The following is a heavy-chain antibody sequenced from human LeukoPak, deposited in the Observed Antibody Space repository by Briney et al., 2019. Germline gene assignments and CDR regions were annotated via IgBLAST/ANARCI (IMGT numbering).Heavy chain of an antibody. V-gene: IGHV4-4*02. Sequence: PSETLSLTCSVSIGSISSSKWWSWVRQSPVKGLEWIGEIYLYGTTNYNPSFTSRVTMSVDRPRNQFSLKLTSVTAADTAVYYCARQKWEQQGRDYYFNGLDVWGPGTTVIVSS. CDR1: IGSISSSKW. D-gene: IGHD1/OR15-1a*01. CDR3: ARQKWEQQGRDYYFNGLDV. J-gene: IGHJ6*02. CDR2: IYLYGTT.